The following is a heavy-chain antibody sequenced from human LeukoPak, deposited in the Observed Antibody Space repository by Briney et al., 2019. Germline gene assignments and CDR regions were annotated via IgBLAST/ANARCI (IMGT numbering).Heavy chain of an antibody. CDR1: GFTFDDYA. CDR2: ISWNTGSI. V-gene: IGHV3-9*01. Sequence: SLRLSCAASGFTFDDYAMHWVRQAPGKDLEWVSGISWNTGSIGYADSVKGRFTISRDNAKNSLYLQMNSLRAEDTALYYCAKDRNYYDSSGSFDYWGQGTLVTVSS. J-gene: IGHJ4*02. D-gene: IGHD3-22*01. CDR3: AKDRNYYDSSGSFDY.